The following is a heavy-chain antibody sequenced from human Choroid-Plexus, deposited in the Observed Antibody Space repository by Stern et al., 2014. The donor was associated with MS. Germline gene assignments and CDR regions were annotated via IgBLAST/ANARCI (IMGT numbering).Heavy chain of an antibody. V-gene: IGHV1-2*02. J-gene: IGHJ6*02. D-gene: IGHD3-3*01. CDR3: ARDQRGITIFGVVTDYYYLGMDV. CDR2: INPNNGGT. CDR1: GYIFTGYY. Sequence: QVQLGQSGAEVKKPGASGKVSCKTSGYIFTGYYINWVRQAPGQGLEWMAWINPNNGGTKYAQKFQGRGTMSRDTSISTAYVELSSLTSDDTAVYYCARDQRGITIFGVVTDYYYLGMDVWGQGTTVTVSS.